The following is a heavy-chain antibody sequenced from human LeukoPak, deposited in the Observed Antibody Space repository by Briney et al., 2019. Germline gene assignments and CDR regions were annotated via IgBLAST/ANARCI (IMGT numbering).Heavy chain of an antibody. Sequence: SETLSLTCAVSGGSISSGGYSWSWIRQPPGKGLEWIGYIYHSGSTYYNPSLKSRVTISVDRSKNQFSLKLSSVTAADTAVYYCASSQGGDFGYWGQGTLVTVSS. CDR2: IYHSGST. V-gene: IGHV4-30-2*01. CDR1: GGSISSGGYS. CDR3: ASSQGGDFGY. J-gene: IGHJ4*02. D-gene: IGHD3-16*01.